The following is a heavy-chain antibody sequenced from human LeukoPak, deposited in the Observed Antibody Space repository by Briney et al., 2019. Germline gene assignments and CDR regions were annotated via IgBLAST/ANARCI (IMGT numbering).Heavy chain of an antibody. D-gene: IGHD6-19*01. CDR3: AGKAVAGPYFDY. J-gene: IGHJ4*02. Sequence: TSETLSLTCAVSGGSISSSNWWSWVRQPPGKGLEWIGEIYHSGSANYNPSLKSRVSISVDTSKNQFSLKLTSVTAADTAVYYCAGKAVAGPYFDYWGQGTLVTVSS. CDR2: IYHSGSA. CDR1: GGSISSSNW. V-gene: IGHV4-4*02.